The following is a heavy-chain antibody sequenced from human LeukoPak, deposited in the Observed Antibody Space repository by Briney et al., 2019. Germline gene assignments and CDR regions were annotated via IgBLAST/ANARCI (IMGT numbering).Heavy chain of an antibody. CDR1: GFTFTTYS. CDR2: ISGSGGST. V-gene: IGHV3-23*01. CDR3: ARDRSDDSRWYAGSH. D-gene: IGHD6-13*01. Sequence: GGSLRLSCAASGFTFTTYSMDWVRQAPGKGLEWVSTISGSGGSTDYADSVKGRFTVSRDTSKNTLYLQMNSLRAEDTAVYYCARDRSDDSRWYAGSHWGQGTLVTVSS. J-gene: IGHJ4*02.